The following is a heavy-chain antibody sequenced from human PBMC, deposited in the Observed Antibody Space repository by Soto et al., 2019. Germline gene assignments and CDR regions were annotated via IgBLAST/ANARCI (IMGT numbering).Heavy chain of an antibody. CDR1: GFIFSDYA. CDR3: VKGMNYYYYYMDV. V-gene: IGHV3-23*01. J-gene: IGHJ6*03. Sequence: EVQLLESGGGFVPPGGSLRLSCAASGFIFSDYAMTWVRQAPGKGLEWVSAISGSGGKTYYADSVKGRFTISRDSSQNMMSLQMSGLRAVDTAIYYCVKGMNYYYYYMDVWGNGTTVTVSS. CDR2: ISGSGGKT.